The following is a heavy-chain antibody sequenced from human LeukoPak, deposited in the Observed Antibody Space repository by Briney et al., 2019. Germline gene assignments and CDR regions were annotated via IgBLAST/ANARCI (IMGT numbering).Heavy chain of an antibody. CDR3: ARAHYYDRFNI. CDR2: IFTSGST. CDR1: GDSISSGFYY. V-gene: IGHV4-61*02. D-gene: IGHD3-22*01. Sequence: SQTLSLTCTVSGDSISSGFYYWSWIRQPAGKGLEWIGRIFTSGSTNYNPSLKSRVTISVDTSKNQFSLKLSSVTAADTAVYYCARAHYYDRFNIWGQGTMVTVSS. J-gene: IGHJ3*02.